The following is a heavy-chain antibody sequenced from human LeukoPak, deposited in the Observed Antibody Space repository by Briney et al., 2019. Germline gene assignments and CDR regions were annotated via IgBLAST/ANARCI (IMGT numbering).Heavy chain of an antibody. D-gene: IGHD3-22*01. CDR1: GTTFGLSA. V-gene: IGHV1-69*01. Sequence: GSSVKVSCKVSGTTFGLSAISWVRQAPGQGLQWMGGSIPIFSRADYAQRFQDRITISWDASTGTDYMELRSLTFDDMAVYYCARVGPPRRDHYYPSSGDYLPVFEIWGHGTMVTVSS. CDR2: SIPIFSRA. J-gene: IGHJ3*02. CDR3: ARVGPPRRDHYYPSSGDYLPVFEI.